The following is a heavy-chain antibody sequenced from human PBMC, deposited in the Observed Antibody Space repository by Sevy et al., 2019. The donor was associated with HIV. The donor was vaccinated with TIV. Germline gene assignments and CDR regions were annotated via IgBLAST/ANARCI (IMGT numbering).Heavy chain of an antibody. CDR2: MYYSGSI. J-gene: IGHJ6*02. V-gene: IGHV4-59*01. CDR1: DGSISPYY. D-gene: IGHD3-16*01. CDR3: ARGGGLTDYGMDV. Sequence: SESLSLTCAVSDGSISPYYWNWIRQPPGKGLEWIGYMYYSGSIKYNPSFKSPVTISVDMSKNQVSLNLRSVTAADTAVYYCARGGGLTDYGMDVWGQGTTVTVSS.